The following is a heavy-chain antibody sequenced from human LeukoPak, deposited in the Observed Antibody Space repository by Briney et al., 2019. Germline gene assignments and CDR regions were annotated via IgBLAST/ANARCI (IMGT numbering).Heavy chain of an antibody. CDR2: SSGYSGSR. CDR1: VYTVATNS. J-gene: IGHJ4*02. CDR3: ARGHSSGRDYYFDT. V-gene: IGHV1-18*01. Sequence: ASVKVSFKTSVYTVATNSINWVRQAPGQGLELMGWSSGYSGSRNYAQKLQGRVTITTDTSTTTAYLELRSLKSADTAVYYCARGHSSGRDYYFDTWGQGTLVTVSS. D-gene: IGHD6-19*01.